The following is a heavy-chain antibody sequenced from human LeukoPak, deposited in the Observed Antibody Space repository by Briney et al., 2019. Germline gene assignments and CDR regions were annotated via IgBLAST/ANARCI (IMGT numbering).Heavy chain of an antibody. D-gene: IGHD2-2*01. CDR1: GGSFSGYY. CDR2: INHSGST. J-gene: IGHJ3*02. V-gene: IGHV4-34*01. Sequence: SETLPLTCAVYGGSFSGYYWSWIRQPPGKGLEWIGEINHSGSTNYNPSLKSRVTISVDTSKNQFSLKLSSVTAADTAVYYCARGLYCSSTSCYPRSPAKAFDIWGQGTMVTVSS. CDR3: ARGLYCSSTSCYPRSPAKAFDI.